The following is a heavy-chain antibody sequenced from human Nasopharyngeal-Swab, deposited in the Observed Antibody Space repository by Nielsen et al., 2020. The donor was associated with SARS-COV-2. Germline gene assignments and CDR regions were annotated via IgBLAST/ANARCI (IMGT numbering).Heavy chain of an antibody. CDR2: INHSGST. CDR3: ARDPSVVRGVRRFDY. J-gene: IGHJ4*02. D-gene: IGHD3-10*01. Sequence: SETLSLTCTVSGGSISSSSYYWGWIRQPPGKGLEWIAEINHSGSTNYNPSLKSRVTISVDTSKNQFSLNLRSVTAADTAVYYCARDPSVVRGVRRFDYWGQGTLVTVSS. CDR1: GGSISSSSYY. V-gene: IGHV4-39*07.